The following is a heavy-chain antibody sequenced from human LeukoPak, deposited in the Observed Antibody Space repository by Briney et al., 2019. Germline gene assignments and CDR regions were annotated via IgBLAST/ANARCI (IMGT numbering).Heavy chain of an antibody. J-gene: IGHJ4*02. Sequence: ASETLSLTCTVSGGSISSYYWSWIRQPPGKGLEWIGYIYYSGSTNYNPSLKSRVTISVDTSKNQFSLKLSSVTAADTAVYHCARLGSSWELDYWGQGTLVTVS. V-gene: IGHV4-59*08. CDR3: ARLGSSWELDY. CDR1: GGSISSYY. D-gene: IGHD6-13*01. CDR2: IYYSGST.